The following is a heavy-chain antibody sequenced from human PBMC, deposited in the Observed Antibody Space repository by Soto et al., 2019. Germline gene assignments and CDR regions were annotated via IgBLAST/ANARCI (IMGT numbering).Heavy chain of an antibody. CDR3: ARHTPYCSSTSCYQGPFDY. J-gene: IGHJ4*02. Sequence: QLQLQESGPGLVKPSETLSLTCTVSGGSISSSSYYWGWIRQPPGKGLEWIGSLYYSGSTYYNPSHKSRVTISVDTSKNQSPLKLSSVTAADTAVYYCARHTPYCSSTSCYQGPFDYWGQGTLVTVGS. V-gene: IGHV4-39*01. D-gene: IGHD2-2*01. CDR2: LYYSGST. CDR1: GGSISSSSYY.